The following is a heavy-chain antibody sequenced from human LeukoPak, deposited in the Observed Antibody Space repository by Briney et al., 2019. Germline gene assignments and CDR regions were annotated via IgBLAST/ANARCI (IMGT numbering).Heavy chain of an antibody. CDR1: GGSIRSSSYY. Sequence: SETLSLTCTVSGGSIRSSSYYWGWIRQPPGKGLEWIGTIYYSGSTSYSPSLKSRVTISVETSKNQFSLKLSSVTAADTAVYYCARLDIAAAGIDYWGQGTLVTVSS. D-gene: IGHD6-13*01. CDR3: ARLDIAAAGIDY. V-gene: IGHV4-39*01. J-gene: IGHJ4*02. CDR2: IYYSGST.